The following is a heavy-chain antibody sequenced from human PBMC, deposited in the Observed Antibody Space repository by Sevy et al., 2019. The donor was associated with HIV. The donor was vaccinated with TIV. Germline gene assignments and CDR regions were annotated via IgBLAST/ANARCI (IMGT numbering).Heavy chain of an antibody. Sequence: GGSLRLSCVASGFTVSGDYMNWIRQAPGKGLEWVSVISNDGYKYYADSVAGRFTASRDISQNIVYLQMHYLRVEDTAVYYCARRGAVDVWGQGTTVTVSS. CDR2: ISNDGYK. D-gene: IGHD5-12*01. V-gene: IGHV3-53*01. CDR3: ARRGAVDV. CDR1: GFTVSGDY. J-gene: IGHJ6*02.